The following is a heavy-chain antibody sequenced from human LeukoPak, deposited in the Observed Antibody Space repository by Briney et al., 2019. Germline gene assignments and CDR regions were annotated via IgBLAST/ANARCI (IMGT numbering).Heavy chain of an antibody. CDR2: IIPILGIA. D-gene: IGHD2-15*01. J-gene: IGHJ5*02. V-gene: IGHV1-69*04. Sequence: SVKVSCKASGGTFSSYAISWVRQAPGQGLEWMGRIIPILGIANYAQKFQGRVTITADKSTSTAYMELSSLRSEDTAVYYCAGEVVVAARGGFDPWGQGTLVTVSS. CDR3: AGEVVVAARGGFDP. CDR1: GGTFSSYA.